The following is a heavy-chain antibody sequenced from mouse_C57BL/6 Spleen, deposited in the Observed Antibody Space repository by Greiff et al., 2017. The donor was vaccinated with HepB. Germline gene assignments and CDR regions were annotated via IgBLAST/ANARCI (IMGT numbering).Heavy chain of an antibody. V-gene: IGHV1-82*01. CDR3: ERTTGVATDY. D-gene: IGHD1-1*01. J-gene: IGHJ2*01. CDR2: IYPGDGDT. CDR1: GYAFSSSW. Sequence: VQLQQSGPELVKPGASVKISCKASGYAFSSSWMNWVKQRPGKGLEWIGRIYPGDGDTNYNGKFKGKATLTADKSSSTAYMQLSSLTSEDSAVYFCERTTGVATDYWGQSTTLTVSS.